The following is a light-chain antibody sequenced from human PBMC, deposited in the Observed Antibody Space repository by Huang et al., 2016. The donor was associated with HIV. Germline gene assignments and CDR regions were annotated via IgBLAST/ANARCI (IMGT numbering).Light chain of an antibody. J-gene: IGKJ2*02. Sequence: DIVMTQSPPSLPVTPGEPASISCRSSQSLLHSDGYNYLDWYLQKPGQSPPLLIYLGSNRTSGVPDRFSGSGSGTDFTLKISRVEAEDVGVYYCMQALQTPRTFGQGTKLEIK. CDR2: LGS. V-gene: IGKV2-28*01. CDR1: QSLLHSDGYNY. CDR3: MQALQTPRT.